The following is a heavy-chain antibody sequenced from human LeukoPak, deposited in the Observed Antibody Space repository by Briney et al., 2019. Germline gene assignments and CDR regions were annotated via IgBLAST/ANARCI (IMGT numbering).Heavy chain of an antibody. J-gene: IGHJ4*02. CDR1: GGSFSGYY. Sequence: PSETLSLTCAVYGGSFSGYYWTWFRQSPGKGLEWIGEINHGGSTKYHPSLKSRVATSVDTSKKQFYLKQSSVTAADTAVYYCARGGLSSNYFDYWGQGTLVTVSS. CDR2: INHGGST. V-gene: IGHV4-34*01. D-gene: IGHD4-11*01. CDR3: ARGGLSSNYFDY.